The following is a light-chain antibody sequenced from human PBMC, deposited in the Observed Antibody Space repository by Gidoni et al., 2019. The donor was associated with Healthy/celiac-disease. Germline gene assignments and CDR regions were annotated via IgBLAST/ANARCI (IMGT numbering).Light chain of an antibody. V-gene: IGLV3-21*02. CDR1: NIGSKS. J-gene: IGLJ2*01. CDR2: DDS. Sequence: VLSGQRSDSVAPGQTARITCGGNNIGSKSVHWYQQKPGQAPVLVVYDDSDRPSGIPERFSGSNSGITAPLTISSLESGDAAACYCQVWDSSSVYVVFGGGTKLTVL. CDR3: QVWDSSSVYVV.